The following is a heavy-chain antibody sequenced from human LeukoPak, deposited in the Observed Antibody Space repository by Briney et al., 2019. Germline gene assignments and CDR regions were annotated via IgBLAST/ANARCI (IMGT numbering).Heavy chain of an antibody. J-gene: IGHJ4*02. CDR2: ISAYNGNT. D-gene: IGHD3-10*01. CDR3: ARVYYYGSGSYLNY. V-gene: IGHV1-18*01. Sequence: GASVKVSCKASGYTFTSYDINWVRQAPGQGLEWMGWISAYNGNTNYAQKLQGRVTMTTDTSTSTAYMELRSLRSDDTAVYYCARVYYYGSGSYLNYWGQGTLVTVSS. CDR1: GYTFTSYD.